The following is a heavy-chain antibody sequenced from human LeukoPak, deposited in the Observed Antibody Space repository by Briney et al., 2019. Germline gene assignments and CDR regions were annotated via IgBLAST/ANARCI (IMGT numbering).Heavy chain of an antibody. CDR1: GGSFSGYY. CDR3: AGATHSSWYYFDY. D-gene: IGHD6-13*01. J-gene: IGHJ4*02. Sequence: SETLSLTCAVFGGSFSGYYWIWIRQPPGKGLEWIGEINHSGSTNYNPSLKSRVTISVDTSKNQFSLKLSSVTAADTAVYYCAGATHSSWYYFDYWGQGTLVTVSS. CDR2: INHSGST. V-gene: IGHV4-34*01.